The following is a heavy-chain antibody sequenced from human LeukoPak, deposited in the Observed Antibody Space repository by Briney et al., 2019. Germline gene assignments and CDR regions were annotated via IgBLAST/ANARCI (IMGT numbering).Heavy chain of an antibody. CDR3: ARGVSAWLSYYFDY. CDR2: VYSGGST. J-gene: IGHJ4*02. Sequence: QPGGSLRLSCAASGFTVSSNYMSWVRQAPGKGLEWVSVVYSGGSTYYADSVKGRFTISRHNSKNTLYLQMNSLRAEDTAVYYCARGVSAWLSYYFDYWGQGTLVTVSS. V-gene: IGHV3-53*04. D-gene: IGHD3-16*02. CDR1: GFTVSSNY.